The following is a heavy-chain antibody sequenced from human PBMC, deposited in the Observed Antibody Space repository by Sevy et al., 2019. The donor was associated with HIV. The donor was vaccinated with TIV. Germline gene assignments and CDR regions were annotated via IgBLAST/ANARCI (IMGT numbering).Heavy chain of an antibody. J-gene: IGHJ6*02. Sequence: GGSLRLSCAASGFTFSDYYMSWIRQAPGKGLEWVSYISSSGSTIYYADSGKGRFTISRDNAKNSLYLQMNSLRAEDTAVYYCARTYCSGGSCSYYYYGMDVWGQGTTVTVSS. D-gene: IGHD2-15*01. CDR1: GFTFSDYY. V-gene: IGHV3-11*01. CDR2: ISSSGSTI. CDR3: ARTYCSGGSCSYYYYGMDV.